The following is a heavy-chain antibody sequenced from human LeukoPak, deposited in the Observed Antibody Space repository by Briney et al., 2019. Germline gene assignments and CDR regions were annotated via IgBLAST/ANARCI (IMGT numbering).Heavy chain of an antibody. CDR1: GFTLSSYG. D-gene: IGHD2-2*01. J-gene: IGHJ6*02. Sequence: GGSLRLSCAASGFTLSSYGMHWVRQAPGKGLEWVAVISYDGSNKYYADSVKGRFTISRDNSKNTLYLQMNSLRAEDTAVYYCAKDRSSTSSSNYYYYYYGMDVWGQGTTVTVSS. V-gene: IGHV3-30*18. CDR2: ISYDGSNK. CDR3: AKDRSSTSSSNYYYYYYGMDV.